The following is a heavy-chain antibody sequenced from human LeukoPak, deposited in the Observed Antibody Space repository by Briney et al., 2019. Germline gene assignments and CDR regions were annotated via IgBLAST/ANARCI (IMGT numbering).Heavy chain of an antibody. Sequence: GGSLRLSCAASGFTFSSYAMSWVRQAPGKGLEWVANIKYDGNEEYYVDSVKGRFTISRDNAKNSLYLQLNSLRVEDTAVYYCKSGGAAPGSFDYWGQGTLATVSP. D-gene: IGHD1-1*01. CDR3: KSGGAAPGSFDY. CDR1: GFTFSSYA. J-gene: IGHJ4*02. V-gene: IGHV3-7*01. CDR2: IKYDGNEE.